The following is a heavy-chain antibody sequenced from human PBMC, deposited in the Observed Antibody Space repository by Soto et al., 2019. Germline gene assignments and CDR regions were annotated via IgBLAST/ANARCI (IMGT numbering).Heavy chain of an antibody. CDR2: IIPIFGTA. CDR3: ARVPSSGWYGWFDP. V-gene: IGHV1-69*13. CDR1: GGTFSSYA. D-gene: IGHD6-19*01. Sequence: ASVKVSCKASGGTFSSYAISWVRQAPGQGLEWMGGIIPIFGTANYAQKFQGRVTITADESTSTAYMELSSLRSEDTAVYYCARVPSSGWYGWFDPWGQGTLVTVSS. J-gene: IGHJ5*02.